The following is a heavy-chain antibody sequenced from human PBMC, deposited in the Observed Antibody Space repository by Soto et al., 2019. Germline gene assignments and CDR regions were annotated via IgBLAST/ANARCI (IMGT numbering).Heavy chain of an antibody. Sequence: GGSLRLSCAASGFPFSGSAMHWVRQASGKGLEWVGRIRSKANSYATAYAASVKGRFTISRDDSKNTAYLQMNSLKTEDTAVYYCAKDVGQWVETFDYWGHGTLVTVSS. J-gene: IGHJ4*01. D-gene: IGHD6-19*01. CDR2: IRSKANSYAT. CDR3: AKDVGQWVETFDY. CDR1: GFPFSGSA. V-gene: IGHV3-73*01.